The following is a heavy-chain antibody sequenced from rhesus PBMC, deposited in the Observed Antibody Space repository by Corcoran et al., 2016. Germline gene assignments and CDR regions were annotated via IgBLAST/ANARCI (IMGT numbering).Heavy chain of an antibody. CDR3: ARGCSSTYCSSRVPFDY. J-gene: IGHJ4*01. D-gene: IGHD2-15*01. CDR2: INPRNCIT. V-gene: IGHV1S9*01. CDR1: GYTFTSYY. Sequence: QVQLVQSGAEVKKPGTSVKLSCKASGYTFTSYYINRVRQAPGQVLEWMGWINPRNCITGYAQHFQGRCTMTRDTSTSTAYMELNSLRAEDTAVYYCARGCSSTYCSSRVPFDYWGQGVLVTVSS.